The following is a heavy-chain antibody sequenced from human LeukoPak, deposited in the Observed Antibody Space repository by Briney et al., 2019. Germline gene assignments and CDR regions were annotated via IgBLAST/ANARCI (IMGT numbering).Heavy chain of an antibody. CDR2: IKQDGTEK. CDR3: AKVAHYYYGSESYYFFEH. V-gene: IGHV3-7*01. D-gene: IGHD3-10*01. Sequence: GGSLRLSCAASGFTVSSNYMSWVRHPPGKGLEWVANIKQDGTEKYYVDSVKGRFTISRDNAKNSLYLQMNSLRVEDTATYYCAKVAHYYYGSESYYFFEHWGQGTPVTASS. CDR1: GFTVSSNY. J-gene: IGHJ4*02.